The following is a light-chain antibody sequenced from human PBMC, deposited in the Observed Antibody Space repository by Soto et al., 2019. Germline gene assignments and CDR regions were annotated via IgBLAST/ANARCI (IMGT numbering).Light chain of an antibody. CDR3: QSYDTSLSGSGV. V-gene: IGLV1-40*01. J-gene: IGLJ2*01. CDR2: GNS. CDR1: SSNIGAGYD. Sequence: HSVLTQPHSGSGAPGQRVTISCTGSSSNIGAGYDVHWYQQLPGTAPKLLIYGNSNRPSGVPDRCSGSKSVTSASLAITGLQAEDEEDYYCQSYDTSLSGSGVFGGGTQLTVL.